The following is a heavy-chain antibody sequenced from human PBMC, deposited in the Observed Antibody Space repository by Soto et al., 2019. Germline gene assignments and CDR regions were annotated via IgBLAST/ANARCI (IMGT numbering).Heavy chain of an antibody. D-gene: IGHD2-2*01. CDR2: ISSSGSSI. J-gene: IGHJ6*02. CDR3: ARDRVPAAIPPLYYQYGMDV. CDR1: GFTFSDYY. V-gene: IGHV3-11*01. Sequence: QVQLVESGGGLVKPGGSLRLSCAASGFTFSDYYMSWIRQAPGKGLEWVSYISSSGSSIYYADSVKGRFTISSDNAKNSLYLQMNSLRAEETAVYYCARDRVPAAIPPLYYQYGMDVWGQGTPVTVSS.